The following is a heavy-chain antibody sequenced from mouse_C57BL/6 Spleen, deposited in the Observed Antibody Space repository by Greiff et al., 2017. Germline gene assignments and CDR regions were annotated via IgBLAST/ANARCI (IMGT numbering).Heavy chain of an antibody. Sequence: VQLQQSGAELVRPGSSVKLSCKASGYTFTSYWMHWVKQRPIQGLEWIGNIDPSDSETHYNQKFKDKATLTVDKSSSTAYMQLSSLTSEDSAVYYCAREDGNFFFDYWGQGTTLTVSS. J-gene: IGHJ2*01. V-gene: IGHV1-52*01. CDR2: IDPSDSET. CDR3: AREDGNFFFDY. D-gene: IGHD2-1*01. CDR1: GYTFTSYW.